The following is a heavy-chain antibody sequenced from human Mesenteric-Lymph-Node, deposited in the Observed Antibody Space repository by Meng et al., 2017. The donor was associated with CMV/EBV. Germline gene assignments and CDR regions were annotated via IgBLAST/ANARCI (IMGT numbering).Heavy chain of an antibody. Sequence: ASVKVSCKASGYTFTGYYMHWVRQAPGQGLEWMGWIYPNSCGTNYAQKLQGRVTMTRDTSISTAYMALIRLRSDDTAVYYCASHSSSVYWGQGTLVTVSS. CDR2: IYPNSCGT. CDR1: GYTFTGYY. V-gene: IGHV1-2*02. D-gene: IGHD6-6*01. CDR3: ASHSSSVY. J-gene: IGHJ4*02.